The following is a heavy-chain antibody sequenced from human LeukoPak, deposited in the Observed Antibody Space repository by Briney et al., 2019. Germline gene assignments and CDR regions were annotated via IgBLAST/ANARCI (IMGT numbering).Heavy chain of an antibody. J-gene: IGHJ4*02. V-gene: IGHV3-48*03. CDR3: AKGRGLSAHYFDY. Sequence: GGSLRLSCAASGFTFSSYEMNWVRQAPGKGLEWVSYISSSGSTIYYADSVKGRFTISRDNAKNSLYLQMNSLRAEDTALYYCAKGRGLSAHYFDYWGQGTLVTVSS. CDR2: ISSSGSTI. CDR1: GFTFSSYE.